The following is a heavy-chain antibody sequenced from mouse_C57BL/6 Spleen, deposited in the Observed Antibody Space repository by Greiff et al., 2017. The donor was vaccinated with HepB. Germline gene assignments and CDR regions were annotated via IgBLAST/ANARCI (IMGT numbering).Heavy chain of an antibody. J-gene: IGHJ4*01. Sequence: VQLQQSGPELVKPGASVKMSCKASGYTFTDYNMHWVKQSHGKSLEWIGYINPNNGGTSYNQKFKGKATLTVNKSSSTAYMELRSLTSEDSAVYYCARMGYDYDDAMDYWGKGTSVTVSS. CDR2: INPNNGGT. V-gene: IGHV1-22*01. CDR3: ARMGYDYDDAMDY. D-gene: IGHD2-4*01. CDR1: GYTFTDYN.